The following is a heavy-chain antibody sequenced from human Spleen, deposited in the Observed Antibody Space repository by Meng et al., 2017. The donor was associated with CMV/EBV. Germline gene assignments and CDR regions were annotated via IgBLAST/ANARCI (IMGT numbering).Heavy chain of an antibody. CDR1: GFTFSSYA. CDR3: ARYWGSGLDY. J-gene: IGHJ4*02. V-gene: IGHV3-30-3*01. D-gene: IGHD7-27*01. CDR2: ISYDGSNK. Sequence: GESLKISCAASGFTFSSYAMHWVRQAPGKGLEWVAVISYDGSNKYYADSVKGRFTISRDNSKNTLYLQMNSLRAEDTAVYYCARYWGSGLDYWGQGTLVTV.